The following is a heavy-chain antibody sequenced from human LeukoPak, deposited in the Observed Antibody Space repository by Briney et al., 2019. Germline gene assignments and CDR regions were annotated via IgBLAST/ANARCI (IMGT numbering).Heavy chain of an antibody. CDR3: ARDLRVVTHPNFDY. CDR2: INPNSGGT. CDR1: GYTFTGYY. D-gene: IGHD4-23*01. V-gene: IGHV1-2*02. J-gene: IGHJ4*02. Sequence: GASVKVSCKASGYTFTGYYMHWVRQAPGQGLEWMGWINPNSGGTNYAQKFQGRATMTRDTSISTAYMELSRLRSDDTAVYYCARDLRVVTHPNFDYWGQGTLVTVSS.